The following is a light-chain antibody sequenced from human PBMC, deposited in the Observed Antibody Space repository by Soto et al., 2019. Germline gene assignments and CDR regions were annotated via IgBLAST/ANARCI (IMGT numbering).Light chain of an antibody. V-gene: IGKV1-27*01. J-gene: IGKJ1*01. CDR3: QKYNSAPQT. CDR1: QGISNY. Sequence: DIQMTQSPSTLSASVGDRVTITCRASQGISNYLAWYQQKPGKVPKLLIYAASILQSGVPSRFSGGGSGTDFTLTISSLQPEDVATYYCQKYNSAPQTFGQETKVDIK. CDR2: AAS.